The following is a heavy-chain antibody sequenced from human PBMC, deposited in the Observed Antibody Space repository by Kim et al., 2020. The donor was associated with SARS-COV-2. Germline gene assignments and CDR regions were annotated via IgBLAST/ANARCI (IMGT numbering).Heavy chain of an antibody. D-gene: IGHD3-3*01. J-gene: IGHJ6*02. Sequence: SETLSLTCTVSGGSISSYYWSWIRQPPGKGLEWIGYIYYSGSTNYNPSLKSRVTISVDTSKNQFSLKLSSVTAADTAVYYCARGQGWSGYYKGGNYYYGMDVWGQGTTVTVSS. CDR1: GGSISSYY. V-gene: IGHV4-59*01. CDR2: IYYSGST. CDR3: ARGQGWSGYYKGGNYYYGMDV.